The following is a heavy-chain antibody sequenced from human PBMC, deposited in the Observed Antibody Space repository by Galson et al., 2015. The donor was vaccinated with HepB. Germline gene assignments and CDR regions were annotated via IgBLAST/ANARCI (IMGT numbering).Heavy chain of an antibody. Sequence: SVKVSCKASGYTFTSYDINWVRQATGQGLEWMGWMNPNSGNTGYAQKFQGRVTITSDTSASTAYMELSSLRSEDTALFYCARADGSVWYPYFDFWGQGTLVTVSS. D-gene: IGHD6-19*01. CDR3: ARADGSVWYPYFDF. V-gene: IGHV1-8*01. CDR2: MNPNSGNT. CDR1: GYTFTSYD. J-gene: IGHJ4*02.